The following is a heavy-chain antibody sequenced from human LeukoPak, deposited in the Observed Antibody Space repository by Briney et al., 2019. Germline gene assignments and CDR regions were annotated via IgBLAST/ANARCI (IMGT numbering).Heavy chain of an antibody. J-gene: IGHJ4*02. V-gene: IGHV1-3*01. CDR3: ARAPSPYYDFWSGYYDY. D-gene: IGHD3-3*01. CDR1: GYTFISYA. Sequence: ASVKVSCKASGYTFISYAMHWVRQAPGQRLEWMGWINAGNGNTKYSQKFQGRVTITRDTSASTAYMELSSLRSEDTAVYYCARAPSPYYDFWSGYYDYWGQGTLVTVSS. CDR2: INAGNGNT.